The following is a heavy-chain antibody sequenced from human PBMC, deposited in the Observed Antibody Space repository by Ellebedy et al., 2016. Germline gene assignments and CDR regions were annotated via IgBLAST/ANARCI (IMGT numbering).Heavy chain of an antibody. Sequence: SETLSLXXAVSGGSISSGGYSWSWIRQPPGKGLEWIGYIYHSGSTYYNPSLKSRVTISVDRSKNQFSLKLSSVTAADTAVYYCARGDDDIAAAGTRFDPWGQGTLVTVSS. V-gene: IGHV4-30-2*01. CDR1: GGSISSGGYS. J-gene: IGHJ5*02. CDR3: ARGDDDIAAAGTRFDP. CDR2: IYHSGST. D-gene: IGHD6-13*01.